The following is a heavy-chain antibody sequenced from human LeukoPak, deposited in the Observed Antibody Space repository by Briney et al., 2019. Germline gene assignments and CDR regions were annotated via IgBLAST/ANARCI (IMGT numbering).Heavy chain of an antibody. CDR1: GFIVSSNY. D-gene: IGHD3-3*01. V-gene: IGHV3-53*01. CDR3: ARAYDFPDY. CDR2: FYSGAST. Sequence: QTGGSLRLSCAASGFIVSSNYMSWVRQAPGRGLEWVSVFYSGASTYYADSVKGRFTISRDNSKNTLYLQMNSLRAEDTAVYYCARAYDFPDYWGQGTLVTVSS. J-gene: IGHJ4*02.